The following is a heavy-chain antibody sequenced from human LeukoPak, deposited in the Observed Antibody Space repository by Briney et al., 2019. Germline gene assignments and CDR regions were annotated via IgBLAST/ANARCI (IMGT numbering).Heavy chain of an antibody. J-gene: IGHJ3*02. CDR3: ARDSYYDILTGYYSAAFDI. V-gene: IGHV4-59*01. Sequence: SETLSLTCTVSGGSISSYYWSWIRQPPGKGLEWIGYIYYSGSTNYNPSLKGRVTISVDTSKNQFSLKLSSVTAADTAVYYCARDSYYDILTGYYSAAFDIWGQGTMVTVSS. D-gene: IGHD3-9*01. CDR1: GGSISSYY. CDR2: IYYSGST.